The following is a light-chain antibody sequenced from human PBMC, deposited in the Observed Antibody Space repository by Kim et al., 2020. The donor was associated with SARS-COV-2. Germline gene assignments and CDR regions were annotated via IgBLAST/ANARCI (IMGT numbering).Light chain of an antibody. CDR2: DAS. CDR3: QQRSNWYT. Sequence: SLSRGERATLPGKAEQREGSNLAWYQQKPGQAPRLLIYDASKRATGIPARFSGSGAGTDFTLNNSSIEPEDFAVYYCQQRSNWYTFGKGTKLEIK. CDR1: QREGSN. V-gene: IGKV3-11*01. J-gene: IGKJ2*01.